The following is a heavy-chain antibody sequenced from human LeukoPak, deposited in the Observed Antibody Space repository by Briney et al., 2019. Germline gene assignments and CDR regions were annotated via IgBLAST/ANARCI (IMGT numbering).Heavy chain of an antibody. Sequence: GGSLRLSCAASGFTFSSHAMHWVRQAPGKGLEWVAVISYDGSNKYYADSVKGRFTISRDNSKNTLYLQMNSLRAEDTAVYYCARDGRAATIFFRQFEYYFDYWGQGTLVTVSS. V-gene: IGHV3-30*04. J-gene: IGHJ4*02. D-gene: IGHD3-9*01. CDR1: GFTFSSHA. CDR3: ARDGRAATIFFRQFEYYFDY. CDR2: ISYDGSNK.